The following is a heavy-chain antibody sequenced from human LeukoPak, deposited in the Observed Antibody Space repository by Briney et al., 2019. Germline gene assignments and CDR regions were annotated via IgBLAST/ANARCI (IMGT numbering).Heavy chain of an antibody. J-gene: IGHJ4*02. V-gene: IGHV3-33*01. D-gene: IGHD1-26*01. CDR3: ARLVGPYGPLDY. CDR1: GFTFSSYG. Sequence: GGSLRLSCAASGFTFSSYGMHWVRQAPGKGLEWVAVIWYDGSNKYYADSVKGRFTISRDNSKNTLYLQMNSLRAEDTAVYYCARLVGPYGPLDYGGQGTLVTVSS. CDR2: IWYDGSNK.